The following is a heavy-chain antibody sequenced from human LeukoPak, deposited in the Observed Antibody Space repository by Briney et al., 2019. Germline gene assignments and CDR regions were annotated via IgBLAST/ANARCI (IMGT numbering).Heavy chain of an antibody. CDR1: GFTFSIYW. CDR2: IKEDGSEK. D-gene: IGHD6-19*01. J-gene: IGHJ4*02. Sequence: TGGSLRLSCAASGFTFSIYWMAWVRQAPGKGLEWVANIKEDGSEKNYVDSVKGRFTISRDNAKNTLYLQMNSLRAEDTAVYYCARRGAVAGTFDYWGQGTLVTVSS. V-gene: IGHV3-7*01. CDR3: ARRGAVAGTFDY.